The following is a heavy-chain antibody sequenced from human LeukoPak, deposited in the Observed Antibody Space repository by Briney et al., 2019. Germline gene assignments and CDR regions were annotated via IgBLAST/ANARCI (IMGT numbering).Heavy chain of an antibody. J-gene: IGHJ4*02. CDR2: IIPIFGTP. Sequence: GSSVKVSCKASGGTFSSYAISWVRQAPGQGLEWMGGIIPIFGTPNYAQKFQGRVTITTDESTSTVYMELSSLRSEDTAVYYCARGGLRLGELSFGDYWGQGTLVTVSS. V-gene: IGHV1-69*05. CDR3: ARGGLRLGELSFGDY. D-gene: IGHD3-16*02. CDR1: GGTFSSYA.